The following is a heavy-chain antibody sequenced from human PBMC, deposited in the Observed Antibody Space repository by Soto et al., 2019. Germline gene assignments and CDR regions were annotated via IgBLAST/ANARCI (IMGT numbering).Heavy chain of an antibody. V-gene: IGHV3-48*01. J-gene: IGHJ5*02. CDR1: GFTFSSYS. CDR2: ISSSSTTK. D-gene: IGHD2-15*01. CDR3: ARDGCSGSNCLNWFDP. Sequence: PGGSLRLSYAASGFTFSSYSMNWVRQAPGKGLEWVSYISSSSTTKYYADSVKGRFTISRDNAKNSLYLQMNSLRAEDTAVYYCARDGCSGSNCLNWFDPWGQGTLVTVSS.